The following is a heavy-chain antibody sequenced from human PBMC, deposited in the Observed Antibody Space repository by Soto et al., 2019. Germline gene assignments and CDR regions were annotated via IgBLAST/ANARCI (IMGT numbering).Heavy chain of an antibody. CDR3: ARVSRLNYFYGMDV. CDR1: GFTFSSDG. CDR2: IWYDGSNK. Sequence: PGGSLRLSCAASGFTFSSDGMHWVRQAPGKGLEWVALIWYDGSNKYYADSVKGRFTISKDNPKKTLYLQMNSLRAEDTAVYYCARVSRLNYFYGMDVWGQGTTVTSP. V-gene: IGHV3-33*01. J-gene: IGHJ6*02.